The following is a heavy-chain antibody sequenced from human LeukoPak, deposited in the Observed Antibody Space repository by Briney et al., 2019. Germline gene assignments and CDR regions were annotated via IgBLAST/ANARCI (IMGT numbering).Heavy chain of an antibody. V-gene: IGHV3-30*18. CDR2: ISYDGGKR. Sequence: GGSLRLSCAASGFNFMTYGMHWVRQAPGKGLEWVAFISYDGGKRFFGESVKGRFTIARDNSESTVSLQMNTPKTEDTAVYYCAKGLRWFGDFYFNFFDYWGQGILVTVSS. J-gene: IGHJ4*02. D-gene: IGHD3-10*01. CDR1: GFNFMTYG. CDR3: AKGLRWFGDFYFNFFDY.